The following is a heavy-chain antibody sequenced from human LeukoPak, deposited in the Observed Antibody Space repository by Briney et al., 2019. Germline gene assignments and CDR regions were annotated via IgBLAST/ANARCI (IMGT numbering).Heavy chain of an antibody. Sequence: GGSLRLSCAASGFTFDDYAMHWVRQAPGKGLEWVSSISSSSSYIYYADSVKGRFTISRDNAKNSLYLQMNSLRAEDTAVYYCARAIAAAGTPGNWFDPWGQGTLVTVSS. J-gene: IGHJ5*02. CDR2: ISSSSSYI. CDR3: ARAIAAAGTPGNWFDP. V-gene: IGHV3-21*01. CDR1: GFTFDDYA. D-gene: IGHD6-13*01.